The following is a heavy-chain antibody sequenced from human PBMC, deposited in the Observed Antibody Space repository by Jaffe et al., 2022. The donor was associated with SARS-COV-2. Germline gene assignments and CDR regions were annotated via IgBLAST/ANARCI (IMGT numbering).Heavy chain of an antibody. J-gene: IGHJ4*02. CDR3: AKEASFSNYDFWSGYTYYFDY. D-gene: IGHD3-3*01. V-gene: IGHV3-23*01. CDR1: GFTFSSYA. Sequence: EVQLLESGGGLVQPGGSLRLSCAASGFTFSSYAMSWVRQAPGKGLEWVSAISGSGGSTYYADSVKGRFTISRDNSKNTLYLQMNSLRAEDTAVYYCAKEASFSNYDFWSGYTYYFDYWGQGTLVTVSS. CDR2: ISGSGGST.